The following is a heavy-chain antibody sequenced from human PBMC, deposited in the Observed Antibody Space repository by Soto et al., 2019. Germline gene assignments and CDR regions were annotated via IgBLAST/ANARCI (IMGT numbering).Heavy chain of an antibody. J-gene: IGHJ3*02. CDR1: GGTFSSYA. V-gene: IGHV1-69*01. CDR3: ARESPIYGDYGLAFDI. CDR2: TIPISGTA. Sequence: QVQLVQSGAEVKKPGSSVKVSCKASGGTFSSYAISWVRQAPGQGLEWMGGTIPISGTANYAQKFQGRVTIAADESTSTAYMELGSLRSEDTAVYYCARESPIYGDYGLAFDIWGQGTMVTVSS. D-gene: IGHD4-17*01.